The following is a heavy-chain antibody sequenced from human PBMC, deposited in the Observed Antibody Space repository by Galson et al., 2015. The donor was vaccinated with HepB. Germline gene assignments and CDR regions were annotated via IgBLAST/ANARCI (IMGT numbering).Heavy chain of an antibody. D-gene: IGHD6-13*01. CDR2: ISSSGSTI. CDR1: GFTFSSYG. V-gene: IGHV3-48*04. J-gene: IGHJ4*02. Sequence: SLRLSCAASGFTFSSYGMHWVRQAPGKGLEWVSYISSSGSTIYYADSVKGRFTISRDNAKNSLYLQMNSLRAEDTAVYYCASGTSSTWTSHDYWGQGTLVTVSS. CDR3: ASGTSSTWTSHDY.